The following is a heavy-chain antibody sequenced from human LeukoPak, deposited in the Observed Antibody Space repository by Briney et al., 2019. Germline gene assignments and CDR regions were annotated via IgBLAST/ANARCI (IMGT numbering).Heavy chain of an antibody. CDR1: GYTFTSHY. CDR3: ARVRKQWLNGRYFDY. Sequence: ASVKVSCKPSGYTFTSHYIHWVRQAPGQGLEWMGIINPSIGNTDYAQKFQGRVTMTKDTSTRTVYMELSSLRSDDTAVYYCARVRKQWLNGRYFDYWGQGTLVTVSS. J-gene: IGHJ4*02. V-gene: IGHV1-46*01. CDR2: INPSIGNT. D-gene: IGHD6-19*01.